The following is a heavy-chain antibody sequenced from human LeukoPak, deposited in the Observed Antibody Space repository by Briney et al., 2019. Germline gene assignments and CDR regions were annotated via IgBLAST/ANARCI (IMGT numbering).Heavy chain of an antibody. CDR3: ARRGGTPFYDY. V-gene: IGHV3-21*01. Sequence: GGSLRLSCAASGFTFSSYSMQWVRQAPGKGLEWVSSISSGSSSIYYADSVKGRFTISRDNAKNSLFLQMNSLSAEDTAVYYCARRGGTPFYDYWGQGTLVTVSP. J-gene: IGHJ4*02. CDR2: ISSGSSSI. CDR1: GFTFSSYS. D-gene: IGHD1-14*01.